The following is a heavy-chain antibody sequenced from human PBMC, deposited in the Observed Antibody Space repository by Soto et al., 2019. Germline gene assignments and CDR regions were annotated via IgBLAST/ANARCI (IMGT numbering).Heavy chain of an antibody. Sequence: QVQLKQSGPGLVRPSGTLSLTCAVSGTSISSTFWWAWVRQSPGKGLEWIGEIYHTGITKYNPSLKSRVSMSVDKYINQFSLELRSLTAADTAVYSCAPVPPRLVVAFAAFPPWGQGALVTVSS. CDR2: IYHTGIT. CDR1: GTSISSTFW. D-gene: IGHD2-21*01. V-gene: IGHV4-4*02. CDR3: APVPPRLVVAFAAFPP. J-gene: IGHJ4*02.